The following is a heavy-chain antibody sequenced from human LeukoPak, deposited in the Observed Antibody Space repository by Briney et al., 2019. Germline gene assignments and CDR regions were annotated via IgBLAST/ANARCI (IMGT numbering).Heavy chain of an antibody. J-gene: IGHJ4*02. V-gene: IGHV3-15*07. CDR2: IKSKVDGGTV. CDR1: GLIFSDAW. CDR3: TKDPPLTGGVYSAY. D-gene: IGHD7-27*01. Sequence: PGGSLRLSCVASGLIFSDAWMNWVRQAPGKGLEWVGRIKSKVDGGTVDYAAPVKGRFTISRDDSKGTLYLQLNSLKTEDSAVYYCTKDPPLTGGVYSAYWGQGTLVTVSS.